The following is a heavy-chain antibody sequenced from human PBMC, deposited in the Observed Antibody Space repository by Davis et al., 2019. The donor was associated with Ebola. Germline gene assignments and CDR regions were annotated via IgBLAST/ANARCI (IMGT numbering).Heavy chain of an antibody. D-gene: IGHD2-2*01. CDR1: GGSISSYY. J-gene: IGHJ6*02. CDR2: IYYSGST. V-gene: IGHV4-59*01. CDR3: ARTPPETPYCSSTSCHPPPYGMDV. Sequence: SETLSLTCTVSGGSISSYYWSWIRQPPGKGLEWIGYIYYSGSTNYNPSLKSRVTISVDTSKNQFSLKLSSVTAADTAVYYCARTPPETPYCSSTSCHPPPYGMDVWGQGTTVTVSS.